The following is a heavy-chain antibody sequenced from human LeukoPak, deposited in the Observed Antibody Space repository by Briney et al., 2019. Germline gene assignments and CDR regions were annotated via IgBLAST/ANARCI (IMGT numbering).Heavy chain of an antibody. Sequence: PGGSLRLSCEGSGFMFGKHGLIWVRQAPGKGLDWLSFSGPSGGTRLYADSVKGRFTISRDNAKNSLYLQMNSLRAEDTAVYYCARGGYCSSTSCYTDAFDIWGQGTMVTVSS. CDR3: ARGGYCSSTSCYTDAFDI. V-gene: IGHV3-48*04. D-gene: IGHD2-2*02. J-gene: IGHJ3*02. CDR1: GFMFGKHG. CDR2: SGPSGGTR.